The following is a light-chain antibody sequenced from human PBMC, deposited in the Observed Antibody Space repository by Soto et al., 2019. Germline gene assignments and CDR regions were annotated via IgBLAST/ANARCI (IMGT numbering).Light chain of an antibody. CDR3: GTWDGSLSAAV. V-gene: IGLV1-51*01. CDR1: SFNIGNSY. J-gene: IGLJ7*01. Sequence: QSVLTQPPSVSAAPGQKVTISCSGSSFNIGNSYVSWYQQLPGTAPKLLIYDNNKPPSGIPDRFSGSKSGTSATLGITGLRTGDEADYYCGTWDGSLSAAVFGGGTQLTVL. CDR2: DNN.